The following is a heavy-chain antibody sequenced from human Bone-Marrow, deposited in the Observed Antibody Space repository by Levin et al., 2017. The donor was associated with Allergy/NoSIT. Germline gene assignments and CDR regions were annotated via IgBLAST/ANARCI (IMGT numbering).Heavy chain of an antibody. Sequence: GGSLRLSCAASGFTFSDYYMSWIRQTPGKGLEWISYLSSSGSTYYYIASVKGRFTISRDNAKNSLYLEMNSLRVEDTALYFCARGADVRGWYFDVWGRGTLVTVSS. J-gene: IGHJ2*01. CDR3: ARGADVRGWYFDV. CDR2: LSSSGSTY. V-gene: IGHV3-11*01. D-gene: IGHD3-10*02. CDR1: GFTFSDYY.